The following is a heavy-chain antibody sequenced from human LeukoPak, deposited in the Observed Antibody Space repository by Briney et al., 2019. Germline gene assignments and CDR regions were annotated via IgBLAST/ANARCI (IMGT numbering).Heavy chain of an antibody. CDR2: IYASGNT. J-gene: IGHJ3*01. V-gene: IGHV4-61*02. CDR1: GASVSTTAYF. Sequence: SETLSLTCSVSGASVSTTAYFWNWIRQPAGKGLEWIGRIYASGNTHYNPSLKSRVTMPLDTSKNQYSLNMDSVTAADSAGYFCASYREAFDQYPHALDVWGRGTVVSVSS. CDR3: ASYREAFDQYPHALDV. D-gene: IGHD5-24*01.